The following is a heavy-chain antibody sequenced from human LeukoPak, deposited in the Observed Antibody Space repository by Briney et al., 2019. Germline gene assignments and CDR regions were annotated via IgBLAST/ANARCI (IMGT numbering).Heavy chain of an antibody. CDR1: GGSISSYY. CDR3: AREEDGGWVDY. V-gene: IGHV4-59*01. CDR2: IYYSGST. J-gene: IGHJ4*02. D-gene: IGHD6-19*01. Sequence: SETLSLTCTVSGGSISSYYWSWIRQPPGKGLEWIGYIYYSGSTNYNPSLKSRVTISVDTSKNQFSLKLSSVTAADTAVYYCAREEDGGWVDYWGQGTLVTVSS.